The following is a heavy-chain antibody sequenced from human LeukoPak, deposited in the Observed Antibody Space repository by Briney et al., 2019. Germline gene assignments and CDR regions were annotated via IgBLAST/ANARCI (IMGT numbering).Heavy chain of an antibody. CDR3: AKGYGSGSYNPIGY. J-gene: IGHJ4*02. CDR1: GFTFSSYA. D-gene: IGHD3-10*01. CDR2: ISGSGGST. Sequence: GGSLRLSCVVSGFTFSSYAMSWVRQAPGKGLEWVSVISGSGGSTYYADSVKGRFTISRDNSNNTLYLQVNSLRAEDTAVYYCAKGYGSGSYNPIGYWGQGTLVTVSS. V-gene: IGHV3-23*01.